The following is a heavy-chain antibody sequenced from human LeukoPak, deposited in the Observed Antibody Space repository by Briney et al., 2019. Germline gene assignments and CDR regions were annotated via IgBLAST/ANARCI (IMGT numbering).Heavy chain of an antibody. J-gene: IGHJ4*02. V-gene: IGHV4-34*01. CDR3: ARELSGYGIDY. D-gene: IGHD5-12*01. CDR2: INHSGST. CDR1: GGSFSGYY. Sequence: SETLSLTCAVYGGSFSGYYWSWIRQPPGKGLEWIGEINHSGSTNYNPSLKSRVTISVDTSKNQFSLKLSSVTAADTAVYYCARELSGYGIDYWGQGTLVTVSS.